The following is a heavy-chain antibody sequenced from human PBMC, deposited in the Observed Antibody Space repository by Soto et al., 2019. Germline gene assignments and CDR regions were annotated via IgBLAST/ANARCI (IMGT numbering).Heavy chain of an antibody. Sequence: LRLSCAASGFTFSSYSMNWVRQAPGKGLEWVSSISSSSSYIYYADSVKGRFTISRDNAKNSLYPQMNSLRAEDTAVYYCALYCSGGGCSHTLTARWGQGTLVTVSS. D-gene: IGHD2-15*01. V-gene: IGHV3-21*01. CDR1: GFTFSSYS. CDR3: ALYCSGGGCSHTLTAR. CDR2: ISSSSSYI. J-gene: IGHJ4*02.